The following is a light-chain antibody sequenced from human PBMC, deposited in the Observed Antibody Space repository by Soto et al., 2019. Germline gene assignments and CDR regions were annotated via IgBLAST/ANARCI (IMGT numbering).Light chain of an antibody. CDR3: QQYYSIPYT. CDR2: WAS. J-gene: IGKJ2*01. V-gene: IGKV4-1*01. CDR1: QSVLSSSNNKNF. Sequence: DIVMTQSPDSLAVSLGERATINCMSSQSVLSSSNNKNFLAWYQQKPGQSPKLLIYWASTRESGVPDRFSGSGSGTDFTLTISSLQAEDVAVYYCQQYYSIPYTFGQGTKLEI.